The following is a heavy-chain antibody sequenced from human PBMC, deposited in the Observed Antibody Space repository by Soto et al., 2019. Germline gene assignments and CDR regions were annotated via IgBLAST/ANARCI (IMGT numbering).Heavy chain of an antibody. CDR2: INHSGST. D-gene: IGHD4-17*01. Sequence: QVQLQQWGAGLLKPSETLSLTCAVYGGSFSGYYWSWIRQPPGKGLEWIGEINHSGSTNYNPSLKSRVNISVDTSKNQFSLKLSSVTAADTAVYYCARGDGYGVFAEYFQHWGQGTLVTVSS. CDR1: GGSFSGYY. V-gene: IGHV4-34*01. CDR3: ARGDGYGVFAEYFQH. J-gene: IGHJ1*01.